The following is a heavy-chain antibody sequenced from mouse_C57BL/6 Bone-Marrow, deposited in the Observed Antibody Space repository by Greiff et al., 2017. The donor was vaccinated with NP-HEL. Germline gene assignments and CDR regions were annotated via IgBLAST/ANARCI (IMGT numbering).Heavy chain of an antibody. CDR3: AIEGRWLRRGYWYFDF. CDR2: ITPSNGGT. Sequence: QVQLQQPGTALFKPGTSVKLSCKSSGYTFTSYWMHWVKQRPGQGLEWIGHITPSNGGTNYNEKFKSKATLTVDKSSSTAYMQLSSLTSDDSAVYYCAIEGRWLRRGYWYFDFWDTGTTVTVSS. V-gene: IGHV1-53*01. CDR1: GYTFTSYW. D-gene: IGHD2-2*01. J-gene: IGHJ1*03.